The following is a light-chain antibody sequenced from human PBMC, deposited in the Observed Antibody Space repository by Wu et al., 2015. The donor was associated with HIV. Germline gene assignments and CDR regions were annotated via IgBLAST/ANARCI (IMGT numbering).Light chain of an antibody. CDR1: QSVSFNY. V-gene: IGKV3-11*01. CDR2: DAS. J-gene: IGKJ5*01. CDR3: QQHSNWPLT. Sequence: EIVLTQSPGILSLSPGERATLSCRASQSVSFNYLAWYQQKPGQALRLLIYDASNRATGVPARFSGSGSFTDFTLTISSLEPEDSAVYYCQQHSNWPLTFGHGTRLEIK.